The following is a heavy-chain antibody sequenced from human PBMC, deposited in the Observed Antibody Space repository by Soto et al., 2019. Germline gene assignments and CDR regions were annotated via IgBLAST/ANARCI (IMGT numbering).Heavy chain of an antibody. V-gene: IGHV3-30*18. CDR2: ISYAGSNK. CDR3: EKDLYDSTIDY. D-gene: IGHD3-22*01. CDR1: GFTFSSYG. J-gene: IGHJ4*02. Sequence: QVQLVESGGGVVQPGRSLRLSCAASGFTFSSYGMHWIRQAPGKGLEWVAVISYAGSNKYYADSVKGRFTISRDNSKNTLYLQMNSLRAEDTAVYYCEKDLYDSTIDYWGQGTLVTVSS.